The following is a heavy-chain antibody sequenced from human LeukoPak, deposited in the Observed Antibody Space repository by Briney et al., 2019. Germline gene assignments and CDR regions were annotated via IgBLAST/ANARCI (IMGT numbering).Heavy chain of an antibody. D-gene: IGHD3-9*01. Sequence: ASVKVSCKASGYTFTSYGISWVRQAPGQGLEWMGWISAYNGNTNYAQKLQGRVTMTTDTSTSTAYMELRSLRSDDTAVYYCARDNLASYYDILTGYLVSCWFGPWGQGTLVTVSS. J-gene: IGHJ5*02. CDR2: ISAYNGNT. CDR3: ARDNLASYYDILTGYLVSCWFGP. V-gene: IGHV1-18*01. CDR1: GYTFTSYG.